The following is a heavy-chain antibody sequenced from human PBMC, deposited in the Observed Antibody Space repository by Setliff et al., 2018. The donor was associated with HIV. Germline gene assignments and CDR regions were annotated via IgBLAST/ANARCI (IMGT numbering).Heavy chain of an antibody. CDR2: VRAGGGDT. V-gene: IGHV3-23*01. D-gene: IGHD2-2*02. CDR3: AKASVTSIQYFDY. J-gene: IGHJ4*02. Sequence: PGESLKISCAASGIVFSSYTMTWVRQAPGKGLEWVSAVRAGGGDTYYADSVKGRFTISRDKSKNTLSLQMNSLRAEDTAVYYCAKASVTSIQYFDYWGQGTLVTVSS. CDR1: GIVFSSYT.